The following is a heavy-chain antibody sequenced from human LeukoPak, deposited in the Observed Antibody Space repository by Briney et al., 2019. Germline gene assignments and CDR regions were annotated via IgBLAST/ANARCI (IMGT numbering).Heavy chain of an antibody. J-gene: IGHJ4*02. D-gene: IGHD3-10*01. CDR1: GYTLTESS. V-gene: IGHV1-24*01. Sequence: GASVKVSCKVSGYTLTESSMHWVRQAPGKGLEWMGGFDPEDGETIYAQKFQGRVTMTEVTSTDTAYMELSSLRSEDTAVYYCATDSITMVRGVYFDYWGQGTLVTVSS. CDR3: ATDSITMVRGVYFDY. CDR2: FDPEDGET.